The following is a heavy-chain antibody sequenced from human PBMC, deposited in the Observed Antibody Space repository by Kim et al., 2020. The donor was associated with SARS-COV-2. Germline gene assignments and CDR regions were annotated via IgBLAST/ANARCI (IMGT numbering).Heavy chain of an antibody. Sequence: SETLSLTCAVYGGSFSGYYWSWIRQPPGKGLEWIGEINHSGSTNYNRSLKSRVTISVDTSKNQFSLKLSSVTAADTAVYYCARYSPEDIVVVVAATAFDAFDIWGQGTMVTVSS. V-gene: IGHV4-34*01. D-gene: IGHD2-15*01. CDR1: GGSFSGYY. CDR3: ARYSPEDIVVVVAATAFDAFDI. CDR2: INHSGST. J-gene: IGHJ3*02.